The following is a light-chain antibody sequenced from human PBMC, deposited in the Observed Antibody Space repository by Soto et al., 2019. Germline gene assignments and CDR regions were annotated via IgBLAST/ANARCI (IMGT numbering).Light chain of an antibody. CDR2: DVS. CDR3: CSYAGSHTYV. CDR1: SSDVGGYNY. Sequence: QSALTQPRSVSGSPGQSVTISCTGTSSDVGGYNYVSWYQQHPGTAPKLMIYDVSNWPSGVPDRFSGSKSGNTASLTISGLQAEDEADYYCCSYAGSHTYVFGTGTKLTVL. J-gene: IGLJ1*01. V-gene: IGLV2-11*01.